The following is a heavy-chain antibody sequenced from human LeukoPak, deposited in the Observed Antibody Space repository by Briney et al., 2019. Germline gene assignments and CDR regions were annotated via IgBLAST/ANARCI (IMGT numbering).Heavy chain of an antibody. Sequence: SVKVSCKASGGTFSSYAISWARQAPGQGLEWMGGIIPIFGTANYAQKFQGRVTITTDESTSTAYMELSSLRSEDTAVYYCARRYDSSGAWFDPWGQGTLVTVSS. V-gene: IGHV1-69*05. CDR1: GGTFSSYA. CDR2: IIPIFGTA. J-gene: IGHJ5*02. CDR3: ARRYDSSGAWFDP. D-gene: IGHD6-25*01.